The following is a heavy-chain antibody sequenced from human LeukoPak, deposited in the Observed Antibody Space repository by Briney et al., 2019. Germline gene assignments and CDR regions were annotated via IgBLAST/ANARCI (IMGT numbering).Heavy chain of an antibody. D-gene: IGHD3-22*01. V-gene: IGHV3-66*01. CDR1: GFTVSSNY. CDR2: IYSGGST. Sequence: GGSLRLSCAASGFTVSSNYMSWVRQAPGKGLEWVSVIYSGGSTYYADAVKGRFTISRDNSKNTLYLQMNSLRAEDTAVYYCARAGSYYYDSSGYLIGTTSDAFDIWGQGTMVTVSS. CDR3: ARAGSYYYDSSGYLIGTTSDAFDI. J-gene: IGHJ3*02.